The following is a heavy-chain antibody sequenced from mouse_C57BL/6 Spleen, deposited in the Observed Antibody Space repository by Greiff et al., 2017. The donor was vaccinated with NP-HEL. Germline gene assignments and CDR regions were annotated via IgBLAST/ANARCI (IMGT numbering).Heavy chain of an antibody. CDR3: ASLYDYYYFDY. J-gene: IGHJ2*01. Sequence: VQVVESGAELVRPGASVKLSCKASGYTFTDYYINWVKQRPGQGLEWIARIYPGSGNTYYNEKFKGKATLTAEKSSSTAYMQLSSLTSEDSAVYFCASLYDYYYFDYWGQGTTLTVSS. V-gene: IGHV1-76*01. CDR2: IYPGSGNT. CDR1: GYTFTDYY. D-gene: IGHD2-4*01.